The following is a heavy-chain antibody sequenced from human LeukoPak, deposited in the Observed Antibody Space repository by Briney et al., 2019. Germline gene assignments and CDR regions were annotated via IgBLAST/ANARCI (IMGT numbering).Heavy chain of an antibody. V-gene: IGHV5-51*01. CDR3: ARQPTVTGGFDAFDI. CDR1: GYSFTSYW. CDR2: IYPGDSDT. Sequence: GESLKISCKGSGYSFTSYWIGWVRQMPGKGLEWMGIIYPGDSDTRYSPSFQGQVTISADKSISTAYLQWSSLKALDTAMYYCARQPTVTGGFDAFDIWGQGTMVTVSS. D-gene: IGHD4-17*01. J-gene: IGHJ3*02.